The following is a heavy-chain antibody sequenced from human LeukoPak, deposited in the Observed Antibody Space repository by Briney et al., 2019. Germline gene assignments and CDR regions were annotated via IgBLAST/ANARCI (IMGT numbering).Heavy chain of an antibody. J-gene: IGHJ4*02. V-gene: IGHV3-30-3*01. CDR3: AREAPHHLNGPNDY. Sequence: GGSLRLSCAASGFTFSSYAMHWVRQAPGKGLEWVAVISYDGSNKYYADSVKGRFTISRDNSKNTLYLQMNSLRAEDTAVYYCAREAPHHLNGPNDYWGQGTLVTVSS. CDR2: ISYDGSNK. CDR1: GFTFSSYA.